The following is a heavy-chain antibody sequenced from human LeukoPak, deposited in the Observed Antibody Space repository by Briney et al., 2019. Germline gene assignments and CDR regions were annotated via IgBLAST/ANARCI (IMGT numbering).Heavy chain of an antibody. D-gene: IGHD3-3*01. CDR3: AGRFLEWLLDY. V-gene: IGHV4-39*01. Sequence: SETLSLTCTVSGGSISSSSYYWGWIRQPPGKGLEWIGTIYYRGSTYYNPSLKSRVTISVDTSKNQFSLKLSSVTAADTAVYYCAGRFLEWLLDYWGQGTLVTVSS. CDR1: GGSISSSSYY. CDR2: IYYRGST. J-gene: IGHJ4*02.